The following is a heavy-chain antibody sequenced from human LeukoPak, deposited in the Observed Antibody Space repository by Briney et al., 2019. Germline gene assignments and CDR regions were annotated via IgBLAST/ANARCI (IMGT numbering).Heavy chain of an antibody. CDR2: FDPEDGET. Sequence: ASVKVSCKASGYTFTGYYMHWVRQAPGKGLEWMGGFDPEDGETIYAQKFQGRVTMTEDTSTDTAYMELSSLRSEDTAVYYCAAGQLVHNYWGQGTLVTVSS. J-gene: IGHJ4*02. CDR1: GYTFTGYY. CDR3: AAGQLVHNY. D-gene: IGHD6-6*01. V-gene: IGHV1-24*01.